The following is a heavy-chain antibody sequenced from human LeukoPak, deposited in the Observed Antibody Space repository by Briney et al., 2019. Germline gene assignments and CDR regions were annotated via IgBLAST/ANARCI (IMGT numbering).Heavy chain of an antibody. CDR1: GFTLRSSA. V-gene: IGHV3-23*01. D-gene: IGHD2-8*01. J-gene: IGHJ4*02. Sequence: GGSLRLSCAASGFTLRSSAMSWVRQAPGEGLEWVSSISGGSGDTYYADSVKGRFTISRDNSKNTLYLQMYSLRAEDTAVYYCARLTSIWGQGTLVTVSS. CDR2: ISGGSGDT. CDR3: ARLTSI.